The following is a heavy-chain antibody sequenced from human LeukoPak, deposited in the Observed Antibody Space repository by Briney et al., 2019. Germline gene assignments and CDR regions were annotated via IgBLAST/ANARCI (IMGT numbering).Heavy chain of an antibody. J-gene: IGHJ5*02. V-gene: IGHV4-59*08. Sequence: EPSETLSLTCTVSGGSISSYYWSWIRQPPGKGLEWIGYIYYSGSTNYNPSLKSRVTISVDTSKNQFSLKLSSVTAADTAVYYCGRLEVVPAASNNWFDPWGQGTLVTVSS. CDR2: IYYSGST. D-gene: IGHD2-2*01. CDR1: GGSISSYY. CDR3: GRLEVVPAASNNWFDP.